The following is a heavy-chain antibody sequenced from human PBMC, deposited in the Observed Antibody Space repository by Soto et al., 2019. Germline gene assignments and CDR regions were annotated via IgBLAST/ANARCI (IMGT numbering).Heavy chain of an antibody. CDR2: IIPISETT. D-gene: IGHD2-2*01. CDR1: GGTFSSYA. CDR3: ARSQGSSTSLEIYYYYFYGMGV. V-gene: IGHV1-69*01. J-gene: IGHJ6*02. Sequence: QVQLVQSGAEVKKPGSSVKVSCKASGGTFSSYAISWVRQAPGQGLEWMGGIIPISETTNYAQKFQGRVTSTADESKSTAYMELSSLRSEATAVYYCARSQGSSTSLEIYYYYFYGMGVWGQGTTVTVSS.